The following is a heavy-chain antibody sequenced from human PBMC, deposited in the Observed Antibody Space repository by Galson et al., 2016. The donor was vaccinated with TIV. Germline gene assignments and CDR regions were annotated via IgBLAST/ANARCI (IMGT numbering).Heavy chain of an antibody. V-gene: IGHV3-15*01. Sequence: SLRLSCAASTFTFSNAWMSWVRQAPGKGLEWVGRIKTKTDGGTTDYAAPVKGRFTISRDDSQNTLYLQMNSLKSEDTAVYFCTLAYFFDSRGYRYWGQGTLVTVSS. CDR3: TLAYFFDSRGYRY. CDR2: IKTKTDGGTT. CDR1: TFTFSNAW. D-gene: IGHD3-22*01. J-gene: IGHJ4*02.